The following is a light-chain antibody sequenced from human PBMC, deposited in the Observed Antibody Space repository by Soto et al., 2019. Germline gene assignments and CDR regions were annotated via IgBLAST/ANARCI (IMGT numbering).Light chain of an antibody. V-gene: IGLV2-23*01. CDR2: EGN. Sequence: QSALTQPASVSGSPGQSITISCTGTSSDVGSYNLVSWYQQHPGKAPKLMISEGNKRPSGVSNRFSGSKSRNTASLTISGLKAEDEADYYCYSYGGSNTYVFGTGTKLTVL. CDR1: SSDVGSYNL. J-gene: IGLJ1*01. CDR3: YSYGGSNTYV.